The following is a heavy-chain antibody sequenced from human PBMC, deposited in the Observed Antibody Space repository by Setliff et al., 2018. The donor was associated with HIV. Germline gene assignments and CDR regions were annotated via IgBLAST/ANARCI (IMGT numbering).Heavy chain of an antibody. Sequence: GGSLRLSCAASGFTFSDYYMSWVRQPPGKGLEWVSFISGTATATNYADSVKGRFTTSRDNAKNSLYLQMNSLSAEDTAVYYCTRDGPGRARADYYGMDVWGQGTTVTVSS. V-gene: IGHV3-11*04. CDR1: GFTFSDYY. J-gene: IGHJ6*02. CDR2: ISGTATAT. CDR3: TRDGPGRARADYYGMDV.